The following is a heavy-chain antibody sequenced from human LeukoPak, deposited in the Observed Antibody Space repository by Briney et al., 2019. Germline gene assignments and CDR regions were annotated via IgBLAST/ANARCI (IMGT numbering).Heavy chain of an antibody. D-gene: IGHD4-17*01. J-gene: IGHJ4*02. CDR2: ISAYNGNT. Sequence: GASVKVSCKASGYTFTSYGISWVRQAPGQGLEWMGWISAYNGNTNYAQKLQGRVTMTTDTSTSTAYMQLRSLRSDDTAFYYCARASLATLTTKLHFWGQGTLVTVSS. CDR3: ARASLATLTTKLHF. V-gene: IGHV1-18*01. CDR1: GYTFTSYG.